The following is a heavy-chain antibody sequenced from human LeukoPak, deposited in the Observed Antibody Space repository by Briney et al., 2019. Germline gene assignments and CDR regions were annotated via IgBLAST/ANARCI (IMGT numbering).Heavy chain of an antibody. CDR3: ARSSGYYFDY. J-gene: IGHJ4*02. Sequence: PSETLSLTCTVSGGSISSGSYYWSWIRQPAGKGLEWIGYIYYSGSTNYNPSLKSRVTISVDTSKNQFSLKLSSVTAADTAVYYCARSSGYYFDYWGQGTLVTVSS. CDR1: GGSISSGSYY. V-gene: IGHV4-61*10. D-gene: IGHD1-26*01. CDR2: IYYSGST.